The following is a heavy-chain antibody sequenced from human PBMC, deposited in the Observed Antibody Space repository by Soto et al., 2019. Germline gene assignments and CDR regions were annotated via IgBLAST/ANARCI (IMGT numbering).Heavy chain of an antibody. V-gene: IGHV1-69*02. CDR3: ASLTGISTGWVDY. CDR2: IIPVIGVV. Sequence: QVQLVQSGAAVKKTGSSVKVSCKAYGGIFSSHTISWVRQAPGQGLEWMGRIIPVIGVVNYAQKFQDRATITADKSTSTAYMELSNLRPEDTAVYFCASLTGISTGWVDYWGQGTLVTVSS. J-gene: IGHJ4*02. D-gene: IGHD2-8*02. CDR1: GGIFSSHT.